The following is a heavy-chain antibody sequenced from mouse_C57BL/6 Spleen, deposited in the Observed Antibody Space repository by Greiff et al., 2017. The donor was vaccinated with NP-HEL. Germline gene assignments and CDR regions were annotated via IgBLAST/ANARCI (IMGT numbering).Heavy chain of an antibody. V-gene: IGHV1-64*01. CDR1: GYTFTSYW. Sequence: QVQLQQPGAELVKPGASVKLSCKASGYTFTSYWMHWVKQRPGQGLEWIGMIHPNSGSTNYNEKFKSKATLTVDKSSSTAYMQLSSLRSEDSAVYYCARVGNYDGSSRDFDYWGKGTTLTVSS. CDR2: IHPNSGST. CDR3: ARVGNYDGSSRDFDY. D-gene: IGHD1-1*01. J-gene: IGHJ2*01.